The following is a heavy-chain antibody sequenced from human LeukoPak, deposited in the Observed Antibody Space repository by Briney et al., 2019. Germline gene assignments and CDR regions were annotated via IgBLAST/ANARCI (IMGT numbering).Heavy chain of an antibody. D-gene: IGHD3-10*01. V-gene: IGHV5-51*01. J-gene: IGHJ3*02. CDR1: GYSFISYW. CDR3: ARLNYYGSGSYHKNGFDI. CDR2: IYPGDSDT. Sequence: GESLKISCKASGYSFISYWIGWVRQLPGKGLEWMGIIYPGDSDTRYSPSFQSQVTVSADKSITTAYLQWSSLKASDTAMYYCARLNYYGSGSYHKNGFDIWGQGTMVTVSS.